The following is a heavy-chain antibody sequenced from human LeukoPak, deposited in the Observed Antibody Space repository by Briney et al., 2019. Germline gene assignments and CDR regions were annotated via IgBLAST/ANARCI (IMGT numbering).Heavy chain of an antibody. D-gene: IGHD3-3*01. CDR1: GFTFSSYA. V-gene: IGHV3-23*01. CDR2: TSGCGGST. J-gene: IGHJ3*02. CDR3: AKVGGYDFWRLRKALDI. Sequence: GGSLRLSCAASGFTFSSYAMSWVRQSPGKGLEWVSATSGCGGSTYYVVSVKGSFTISRDNPKVSLSLKMNSLRAENTAVYYCAKVGGYDFWRLRKALDIWSQGTMVTVSS.